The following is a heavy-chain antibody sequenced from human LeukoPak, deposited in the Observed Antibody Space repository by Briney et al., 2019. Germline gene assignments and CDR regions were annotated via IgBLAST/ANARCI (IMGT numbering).Heavy chain of an antibody. CDR2: ILSDRSKT. CDR1: GFTFSSDA. CDR3: ASRHCSGGGCYFAGADPFDY. J-gene: IGHJ4*02. V-gene: IGHV3-33*08. Sequence: PGGSLRLSCAASGFTFSSDAMHWVRQAPGKGLEWVAIILSDRSKTYYPDSVRGRFTISRDTSKNTLYLQMNSLRAEDTAVYYCASRHCSGGGCYFAGADPFDYWGQGTLVTVSS. D-gene: IGHD2-15*01.